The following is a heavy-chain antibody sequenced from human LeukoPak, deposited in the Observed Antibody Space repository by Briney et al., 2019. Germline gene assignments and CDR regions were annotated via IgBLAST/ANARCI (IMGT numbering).Heavy chain of an antibody. Sequence: SETLFLTCAVYGGSFSGYYWSWIRQPPGKGLEWIGEINHSGSTNYNPSLKSRVTISVDTSKNQFSLKLSSVTAADTAVYYCARVGDSRVYYFDYWGQGTLVTVSS. D-gene: IGHD3-22*01. CDR3: ARVGDSRVYYFDY. CDR2: INHSGST. CDR1: GGSFSGYY. V-gene: IGHV4-34*01. J-gene: IGHJ4*02.